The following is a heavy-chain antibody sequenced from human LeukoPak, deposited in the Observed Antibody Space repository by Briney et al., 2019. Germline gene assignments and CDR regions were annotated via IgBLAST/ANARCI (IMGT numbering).Heavy chain of an antibody. CDR1: GGSISSSSYY. J-gene: IGHJ4*02. CDR3: ARGSYSPPDY. V-gene: IGHV4-39*01. D-gene: IGHD5-18*01. CDR2: IYYSGST. Sequence: SETLSLTCTASGGSISSSSYYWGWIRQPPGKGLEWIGSIYYSGSTYYNPSLKSRVTISVDTSKNQFSLKLSSVTAADTAVYYCARGSYSPPDYWGQGTLVTVSS.